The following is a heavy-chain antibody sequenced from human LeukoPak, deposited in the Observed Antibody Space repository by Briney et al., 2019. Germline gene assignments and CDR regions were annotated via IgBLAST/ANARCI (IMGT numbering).Heavy chain of an antibody. CDR2: IYHSGST. V-gene: IGHV4-30-2*01. D-gene: IGHD6-13*01. CDR3: ARGRCSWPNYYYYYGMDV. J-gene: IGHJ6*02. CDR1: GGSISSGGYS. Sequence: KPSETLSLTCAVSGGSISSGGYSWSWIRQPPGKGLEWIGYIYHSGSTNYNPSLKSRVTISVDTSKNQFSLKLSSVTAADTAVYYCARGRCSWPNYYYYYGMDVWGQGTTVTVSS.